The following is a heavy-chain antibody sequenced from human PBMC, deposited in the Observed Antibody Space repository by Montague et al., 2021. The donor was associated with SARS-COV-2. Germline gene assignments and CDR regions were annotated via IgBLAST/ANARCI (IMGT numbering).Heavy chain of an antibody. J-gene: IGHJ6*02. V-gene: IGHV4-31*03. CDR3: ARDHGQWFGELWGHGLDV. D-gene: IGHD3-10*01. Sequence: TLPLTCSVSSGSISTGHHWSWIRQHPMKGLEWIGYIYYSGSTYYNPSFKGRVTISIDTAKNQFSLELTSMTAADTAVYYCARDHGQWFGELWGHGLDVWGQGTTVIVSS. CDR2: IYYSGST. CDR1: SGSISTGHH.